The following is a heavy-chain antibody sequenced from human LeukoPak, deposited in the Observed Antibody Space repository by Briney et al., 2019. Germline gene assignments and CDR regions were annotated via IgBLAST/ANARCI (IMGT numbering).Heavy chain of an antibody. V-gene: IGHV3-64*04. CDR2: ISSDGIRT. CDR1: GFTFSTYA. CDR3: ARLTYGDY. Sequence: PGGSLRLSCSASGFTFSTYAMHWVRQAPGKGLEYVSAISSDGIRTYYADSVKGRFTISRDNAKNSLYLQMNSLRAEDTAVYYCARLTYGDYWGQGTLVTVSS. J-gene: IGHJ4*02. D-gene: IGHD4-17*01.